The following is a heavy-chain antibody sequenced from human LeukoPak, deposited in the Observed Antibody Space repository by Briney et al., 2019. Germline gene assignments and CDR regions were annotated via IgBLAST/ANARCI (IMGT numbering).Heavy chain of an antibody. CDR2: MNPGGST. CDR3: ARGRQDVTMIVVVMTAVSYYLDV. Sequence: SETLSLTCAVYGVSFSGYYWTWIRQTPEKGLEWIGEMNPGGSTSYNPSLKSRVTISVDTSKNQFSLKLSSVTAADTAVYYCARGRQDVTMIVVVMTAVSYYLDVWGKGTTVTVS. D-gene: IGHD3-22*01. J-gene: IGHJ6*03. V-gene: IGHV4-34*01. CDR1: GVSFSGYY.